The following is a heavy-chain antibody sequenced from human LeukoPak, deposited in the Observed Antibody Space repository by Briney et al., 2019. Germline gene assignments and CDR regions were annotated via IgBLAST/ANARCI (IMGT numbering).Heavy chain of an antibody. V-gene: IGHV4-59*01. J-gene: IGHJ4*02. Sequence: RPSETLSLTCTVSGDSISSYYWSWLRQPPGKGLEWIGCISYSGSTNYNPSLKSRVTISLYTSKNQFSLRLSSVTAADTAVYYCAREKDDYYYFDYWGQGTLVTVSP. CDR3: AREKDDYYYFDY. CDR1: GDSISSYY. CDR2: ISYSGST. D-gene: IGHD4-11*01.